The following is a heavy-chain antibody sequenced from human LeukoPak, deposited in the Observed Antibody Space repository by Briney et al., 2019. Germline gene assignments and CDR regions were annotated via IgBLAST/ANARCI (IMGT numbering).Heavy chain of an antibody. V-gene: IGHV4-34*01. CDR2: INHSGST. D-gene: IGHD3-16*01. Sequence: SETLSLTCAVYGGSFSGYYWSWIRQPPGKGLEWIGEINHSGSTNYNPSLKSRVTISVDTSKNQFSLQLNSVTPEDTAVYCCARASITGLYQSFDYWGQGTLVTVSS. CDR3: ARASITGLYQSFDY. CDR1: GGSFSGYY. J-gene: IGHJ4*02.